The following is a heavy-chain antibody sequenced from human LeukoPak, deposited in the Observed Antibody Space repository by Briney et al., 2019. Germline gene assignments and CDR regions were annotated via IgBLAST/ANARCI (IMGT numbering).Heavy chain of an antibody. V-gene: IGHV4-34*01. J-gene: IGHJ6*02. CDR3: ARDHIVVVTAIGPRYYYGMDV. CDR1: GGSFSGYY. D-gene: IGHD2-21*02. CDR2: INHSGST. Sequence: SETLSLTCAVYGGSFSGYYWSWIRQPPGKGLEWIGEINHSGSTNYNPSLKSRVTISVDTSKNQFSLKLSSVTAADTAVYYCARDHIVVVTAIGPRYYYGMDVWGQGTTVTVSS.